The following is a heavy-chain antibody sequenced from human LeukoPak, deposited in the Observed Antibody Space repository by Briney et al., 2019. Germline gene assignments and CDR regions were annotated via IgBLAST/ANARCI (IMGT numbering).Heavy chain of an antibody. CDR2: IYDSGST. J-gene: IGHJ4*02. Sequence: SETLSLTCTVSGGSISSGDYYWSWIRQPPRKGLGWIGYIYDSGSTYYNPSLKSRVTISVDTSKNQFSLKLSSVTAADTAVYYCARYCSSTSCAGLDYWGQGTLVTVSS. CDR3: ARYCSSTSCAGLDY. CDR1: GGSISSGDYY. D-gene: IGHD2-2*01. V-gene: IGHV4-30-4*01.